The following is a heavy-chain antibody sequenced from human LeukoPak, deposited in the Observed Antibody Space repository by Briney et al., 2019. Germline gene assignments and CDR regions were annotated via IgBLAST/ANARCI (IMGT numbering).Heavy chain of an antibody. V-gene: IGHV4-39*01. J-gene: IGHJ4*02. Sequence: SETLSLTCTVSGGSISSSSYYRGWIRQPPGKGLEWIGSIYYSGSTYYNPSLNSRVTISVDTSKNQFSLKLSSVTAADTAIYYCARHEGIALGTTFFDHWGQGTLVTVSS. CDR2: IYYSGST. CDR3: ARHEGIALGTTFFDH. D-gene: IGHD6-19*01. CDR1: GGSISSSSYY.